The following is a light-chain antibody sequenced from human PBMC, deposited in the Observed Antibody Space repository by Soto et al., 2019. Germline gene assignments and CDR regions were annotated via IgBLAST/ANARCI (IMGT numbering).Light chain of an antibody. CDR2: LNSDGSH. Sequence: QPVLTQSPSASASLGASVKLTCTLSRGHSSYAIAWHQQQPEKGPRYLMKLNSDGSHSKGDGIPDRFSGSSSGAERYLTISRLQSEDEADYYCQTWGTGIHVVFGGGTKLTVL. J-gene: IGLJ2*01. CDR1: RGHSSYA. CDR3: QTWGTGIHVV. V-gene: IGLV4-69*01.